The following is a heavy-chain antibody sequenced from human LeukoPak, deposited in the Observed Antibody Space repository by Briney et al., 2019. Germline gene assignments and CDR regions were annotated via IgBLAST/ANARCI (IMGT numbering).Heavy chain of an antibody. CDR1: GGSFSGYY. J-gene: IGHJ6*03. V-gene: IGHV4-59*10. CDR2: IYTSGST. CDR3: ARGWELLHPYYYYYMDV. Sequence: SETLSLTCAVYGGSFSGYYWSWIRQPPGKGLEWIGRIYTSGSTNYNPSLKSRVTISVDTSKNQFSLKLSSVTAADTAVYYCARGWELLHPYYYYYMDVWGKGTTVTISS. D-gene: IGHD1-26*01.